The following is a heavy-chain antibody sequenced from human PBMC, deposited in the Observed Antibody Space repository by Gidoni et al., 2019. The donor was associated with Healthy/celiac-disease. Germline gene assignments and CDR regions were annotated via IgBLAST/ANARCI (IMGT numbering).Heavy chain of an antibody. V-gene: IGHV4-34*01. CDR1: GGSFSGYY. CDR3: AREGMDWGITDYFDY. D-gene: IGHD1-20*01. Sequence: QVQLQQWGAGLLKPSETLSLTCAVYGGSFSGYYWSWIRQSPGKGLEWIGEINHSGSTNYNPSLKSRVTISVDTSKNQFSLKLSSVTAADTAVYYCAREGMDWGITDYFDYWGQGTLVTVSS. J-gene: IGHJ4*02. CDR2: INHSGST.